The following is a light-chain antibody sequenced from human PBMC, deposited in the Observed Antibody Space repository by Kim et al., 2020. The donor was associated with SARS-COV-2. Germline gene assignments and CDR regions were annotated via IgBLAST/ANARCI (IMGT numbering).Light chain of an antibody. CDR2: GAS. J-gene: IGKJ1*01. CDR3: QQYNNWPPWT. V-gene: IGKV3-15*01. Sequence: SAGERVILSCRASQSVSNNVAWYQQRPGQAPRLLIYGASTRATDIPVRFTGSGSGTEFTLTISSLRSEDFAVYYCQQYNNWPPWTFGQGTKVDIK. CDR1: QSVSNN.